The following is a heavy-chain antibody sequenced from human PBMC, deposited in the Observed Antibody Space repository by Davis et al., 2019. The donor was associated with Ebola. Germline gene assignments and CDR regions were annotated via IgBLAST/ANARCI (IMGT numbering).Heavy chain of an antibody. V-gene: IGHV3-23*01. J-gene: IGHJ3*01. CDR1: GFIFSTYV. D-gene: IGHD2/OR15-2a*01. Sequence: GGSLRLSCSASGFIFSTYVMSWVRQPPGKGLEWVSTYGTSADTYYADSVKGRFTISRDNSKNTLYLQMNGLRVEDTAIYYCAKDNRNIWSEVWGQGTMVTVSS. CDR2: GTSADT. CDR3: AKDNRNIWSEV.